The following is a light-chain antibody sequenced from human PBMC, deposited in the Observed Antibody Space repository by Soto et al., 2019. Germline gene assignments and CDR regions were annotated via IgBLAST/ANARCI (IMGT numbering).Light chain of an antibody. CDR3: QQRSDWPRT. CDR1: QSVSSY. Sequence: EIVLTQSPATLSLSPGERATLFCRASQSVSSYLAWYQQKPGQAPRXLIYDASNRATGIPARFSGSGSGTDLSLTISSLEPEDFEVYYCQQRSDWPRTFGQGTKVDIK. J-gene: IGKJ1*01. V-gene: IGKV3-11*01. CDR2: DAS.